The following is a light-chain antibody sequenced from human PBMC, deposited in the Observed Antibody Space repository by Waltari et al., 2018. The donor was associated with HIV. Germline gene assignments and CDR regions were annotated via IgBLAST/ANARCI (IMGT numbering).Light chain of an antibody. CDR3: QVWDSSSDHCWV. J-gene: IGLJ3*02. CDR1: NIGSKS. CDR2: YDS. Sequence: SYVLTQPPSVSVAPGKTARITCGGNNIGSKSVQWYQQKPGQAPVLVIYYDSDRPSGIPERFSGSNSGNTATLTISRVEAGDEADYYCQVWDSSSDHCWVFGGGTKLTVL. V-gene: IGLV3-21*04.